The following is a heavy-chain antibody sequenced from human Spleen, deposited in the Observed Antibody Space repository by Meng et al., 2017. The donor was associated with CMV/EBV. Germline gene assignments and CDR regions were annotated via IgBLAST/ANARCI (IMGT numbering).Heavy chain of an antibody. CDR1: GYTFKNYG. Sequence: ASVKVSCKTSGYTFKNYGIGWVRQAPGQGLEWMGWISTKNDNTRYAEKVQGRVTMTTDTSTATAYMELRSLRPDDSAVYYCARDREFQFGWFDPWGQGTLVTVSS. CDR3: ARDREFQFGWFDP. D-gene: IGHD3-16*01. J-gene: IGHJ5*02. V-gene: IGHV1-18*01. CDR2: ISTKNDNT.